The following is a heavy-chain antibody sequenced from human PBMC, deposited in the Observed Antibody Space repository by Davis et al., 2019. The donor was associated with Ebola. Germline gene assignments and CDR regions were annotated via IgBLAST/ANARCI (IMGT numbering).Heavy chain of an antibody. J-gene: IGHJ5*02. CDR2: IYPGDSDT. CDR1: GYTFTSYW. Sequence: KVSCKGSGYTFTSYWIGWVRQRPGKGLEWMGIIYPGDSDTRYSPSFQGQVTMSADNSISIAYLHWSSLKASDTAMYYCGRLFCSGETCYTGWFDPWGQGTLVTVSS. CDR3: GRLFCSGETCYTGWFDP. D-gene: IGHD2-15*01. V-gene: IGHV5-51*01.